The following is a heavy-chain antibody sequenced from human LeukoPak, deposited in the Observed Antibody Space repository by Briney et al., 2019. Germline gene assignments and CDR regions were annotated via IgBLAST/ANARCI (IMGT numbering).Heavy chain of an antibody. CDR3: ARGSNYDFWSGSPYFDY. J-gene: IGHJ4*02. D-gene: IGHD3-3*01. Sequence: SETLSLTCTVSGGSVNSGSYYWNWIRQPPGKGLEWIGYIYYSGSTNYNPSLKSRVTISVDTSKNQFSLKLSSVTAADTAVYYCARGSNYDFWSGSPYFDYWGQGTLVTVSS. CDR2: IYYSGST. CDR1: GGSVNSGSYY. V-gene: IGHV4-61*01.